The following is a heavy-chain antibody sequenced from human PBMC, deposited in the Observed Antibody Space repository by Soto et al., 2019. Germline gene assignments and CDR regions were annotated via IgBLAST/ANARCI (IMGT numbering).Heavy chain of an antibody. CDR1: DGSISSTNYY. D-gene: IGHD2-21*01. J-gene: IGHJ4*02. Sequence: SETLSLTCTVSDGSISSTNYYWGWIRQPPGKGLEWIGSIYYTGSTYYNPSLKSRVTISVDTSKNQFSLKLSSVTAADTAVYYCARVWGYYFDYWGQGTLVTVSS. V-gene: IGHV4-39*01. CDR3: ARVWGYYFDY. CDR2: IYYTGST.